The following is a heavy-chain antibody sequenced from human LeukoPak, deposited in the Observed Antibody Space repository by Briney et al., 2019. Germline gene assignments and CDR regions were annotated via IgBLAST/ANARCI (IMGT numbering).Heavy chain of an antibody. CDR1: GFAFSTYT. CDR2: ISSSSTYI. D-gene: IGHD1-26*01. J-gene: IGHJ4*02. V-gene: IGHV3-21*04. CDR3: ARRGSYFGGFDY. Sequence: GGSLRLSCAASGFAFSTYTMNWVRQAPGKGLEWVSSISSSSTYIYYADSVKGRFTISRDNAKNSLFLQMDSLRVEDTAIYYCARRGSYFGGFDYWGQGTLVSVPS.